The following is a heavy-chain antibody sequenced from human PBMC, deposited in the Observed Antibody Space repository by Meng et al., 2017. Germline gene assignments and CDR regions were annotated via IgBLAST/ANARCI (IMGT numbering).Heavy chain of an antibody. V-gene: IGHV4-61*01. CDR3: AREAIFGVAPGALDY. J-gene: IGHJ4*02. Sequence: VPLQASGPGLGMPSETLSPPSPVSGGSVSSGSYYWSWIRQPPGKGLEWIGYIYYSGSTNYNPSLKSRVTISVDTSKNQFSLKLSSVTAADTAVYYCAREAIFGVAPGALDYWGQGTLVTVSS. D-gene: IGHD3-3*01. CDR1: GGSVSSGSYY. CDR2: IYYSGST.